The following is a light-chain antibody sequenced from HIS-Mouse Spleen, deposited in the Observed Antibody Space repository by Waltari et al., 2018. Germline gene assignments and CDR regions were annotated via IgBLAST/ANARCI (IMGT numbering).Light chain of an antibody. CDR2: SNN. V-gene: IGLV1-44*01. J-gene: IGLJ3*02. Sequence: QSVLTQPPSASGTPGQRVTISCSGSSSHIGSNAVNWYQQLPGPAPKLLNYSNNQRPSGVPDRFSGSKSGTSASLAISGLQSEDEADYYCAAWDDSLNGWVFGGGTKLTVL. CDR3: AAWDDSLNGWV. CDR1: SSHIGSNA.